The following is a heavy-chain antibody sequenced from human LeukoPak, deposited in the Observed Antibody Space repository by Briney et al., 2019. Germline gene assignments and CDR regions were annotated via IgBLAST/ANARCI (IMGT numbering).Heavy chain of an antibody. CDR3: ARDSSGSGYYYAWFDP. D-gene: IGHD3-22*01. V-gene: IGHV4-39*07. CDR1: GGSISSSSYY. J-gene: IGHJ5*02. Sequence: SETLSLTCTVSGGSISSSSYYWGWIRQPPGKGLEWIGSIYYSGSTYYNPSLKSRVTISVDTSKNQFSLKLSSVTAADTAVYYCARDSSGSGYYYAWFDPWGQGTLVTVSS. CDR2: IYYSGST.